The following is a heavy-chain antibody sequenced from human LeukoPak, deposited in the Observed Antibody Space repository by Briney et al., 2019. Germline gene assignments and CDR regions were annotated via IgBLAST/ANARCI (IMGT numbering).Heavy chain of an antibody. J-gene: IGHJ4*02. V-gene: IGHV3-30*01. CDR2: ISYDGGHQ. CDR3: ARARNGTLKY. D-gene: IGHD1-26*01. Sequence: GGSLRLSCAASGFTFSHYAMHWVRQAPSKGLEWVAVISYDGGHQYSADSVKGRLTISRDNPRHTLYLQMNSLRPEDTAVYYCARARNGTLKYWGQGTLVTVSS. CDR1: GFTFSHYA.